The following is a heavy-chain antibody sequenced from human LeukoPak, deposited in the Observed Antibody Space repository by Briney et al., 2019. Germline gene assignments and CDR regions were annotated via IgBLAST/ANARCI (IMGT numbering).Heavy chain of an antibody. CDR1: XXTFSSYA. Sequence: SGGXLRXXXXXXXXTFSSYAMSWVRQAPGKGLEWVSAISGSGGSTYYADSVKGRFTISRDNSKNTLYLQMNSLRAEDTAVYYCAKDLERDIVVVVAAMVSDYWGQGTLVTVSS. J-gene: IGHJ4*02. D-gene: IGHD2-15*01. V-gene: IGHV3-23*01. CDR2: ISGSGGST. CDR3: AKDLERDIVVVVAAMVSDY.